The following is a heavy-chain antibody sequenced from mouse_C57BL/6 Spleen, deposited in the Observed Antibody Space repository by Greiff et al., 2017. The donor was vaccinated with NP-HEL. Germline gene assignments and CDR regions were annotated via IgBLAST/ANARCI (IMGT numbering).Heavy chain of an antibody. J-gene: IGHJ2*01. CDR3: ARDYGSSLYYYFDY. V-gene: IGHV1-82*01. D-gene: IGHD1-1*01. CDR2: IYPGDGDT. CDR1: GYAFSSSW. Sequence: VQLQQSGPELVKPGASVKISCKASGYAFSSSWMNWVKQRPGKGLEWIGRIYPGDGDTNYNGKFKGKATLTADKSSSTAYMQLSSLTSEDSAVYFCARDYGSSLYYYFDYWGQGTTLTVSS.